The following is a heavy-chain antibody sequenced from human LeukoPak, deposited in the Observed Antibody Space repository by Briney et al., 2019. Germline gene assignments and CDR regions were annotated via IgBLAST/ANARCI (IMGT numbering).Heavy chain of an antibody. V-gene: IGHV3-30*02. D-gene: IGHD3-10*01. CDR2: IRYDGSNK. CDR1: GFTFSSYG. CDR3: EKLDYGSGSYFDY. Sequence: GGSLRLSCAASGFTFSSYGMHWVRQAPGKGLEWVAFIRYDGSNKYYADSVQGRFTISRDNSNTLYLQMNSLRAEDTAVYYCEKLDYGSGSYFDYWGQGTLVTVSS. J-gene: IGHJ4*02.